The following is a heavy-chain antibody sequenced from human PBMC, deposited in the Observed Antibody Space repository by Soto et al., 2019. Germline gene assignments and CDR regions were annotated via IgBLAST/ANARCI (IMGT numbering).Heavy chain of an antibody. Sequence: KTSETLSLTCAVSGGSISSGGYSWSWIRQPPGKGLEWIGYIYHSGSTYYNPSLKSRVTISVDRSKNQFSLQLKSVTAADTALYYCARFSGSYYYAMDVWGQGSTVPSP. D-gene: IGHD6-19*01. CDR1: GGSISSGGYS. CDR3: ARFSGSYYYAMDV. J-gene: IGHJ6*02. V-gene: IGHV4-30-2*01. CDR2: IYHSGST.